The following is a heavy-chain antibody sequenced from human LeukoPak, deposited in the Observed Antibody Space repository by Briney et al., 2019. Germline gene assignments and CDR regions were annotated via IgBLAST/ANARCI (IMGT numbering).Heavy chain of an antibody. CDR1: GFTFSDYY. J-gene: IGHJ4*02. V-gene: IGHV3-11*01. CDR3: ARDTDSSSWYDY. D-gene: IGHD6-13*01. CDR2: ISSSGSTI. Sequence: GGSLRLSCAASGFTFSDYYMSWIRQAPGKGLERVSYISSSGSTIYYADSVKGRFTISRDNAKNSLYLQMNSLRAEDTAVYYCARDTDSSSWYDYWGQGTLVTVSS.